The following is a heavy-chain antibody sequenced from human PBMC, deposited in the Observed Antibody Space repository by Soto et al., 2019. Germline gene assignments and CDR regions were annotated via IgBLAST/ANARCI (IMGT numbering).Heavy chain of an antibody. CDR3: ARGWETVGTTTPFAY. Sequence: QVQLVQSGAEVKKPGSSVKVSCKASGGTFSNYAINWVRQAPGQGLEWMGGIIPLFGTPNYAQKFQGRVTFTAHKSTSTAYMELRSLRSDDTAGYYCARGWETVGTTTPFAYWGQGTLVTVSS. D-gene: IGHD1-26*01. V-gene: IGHV1-69*06. J-gene: IGHJ4*02. CDR2: IIPLFGTP. CDR1: GGTFSNYA.